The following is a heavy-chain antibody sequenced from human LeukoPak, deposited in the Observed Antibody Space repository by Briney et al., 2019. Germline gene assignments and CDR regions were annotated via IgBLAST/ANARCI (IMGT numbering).Heavy chain of an antibody. Sequence: ASVKVSCKASGYTFTSYAMHWVRQAPGQRLEWMGWINAGNGNTKYSQKFQGRVTITRDTSASTAYMELSSLRSEDTAVYHCARAYSSGWYDGRDDAFDIWGQGTMVTVSS. V-gene: IGHV1-3*01. D-gene: IGHD6-19*01. CDR1: GYTFTSYA. CDR3: ARAYSSGWYDGRDDAFDI. CDR2: INAGNGNT. J-gene: IGHJ3*02.